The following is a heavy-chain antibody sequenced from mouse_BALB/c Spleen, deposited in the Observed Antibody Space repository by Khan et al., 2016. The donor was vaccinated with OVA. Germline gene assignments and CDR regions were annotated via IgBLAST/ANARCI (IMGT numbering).Heavy chain of an antibody. CDR3: TRRNWDVAWFAY. D-gene: IGHD4-1*01. CDR2: IYPGNTDT. J-gene: IGHJ3*01. V-gene: IGHV1-5*01. Sequence: VQLQQSGPVLARPGASVKMSCKASGYTFTSYWMHWVKQRPGQGLEWIGDIYPGNTDTTYNQKFKGKAKLTAVTSTSTAYMELSSLTNEDSAVYYCTRRNWDVAWFAYWGQWTLVTVSA. CDR1: GYTFTSYW.